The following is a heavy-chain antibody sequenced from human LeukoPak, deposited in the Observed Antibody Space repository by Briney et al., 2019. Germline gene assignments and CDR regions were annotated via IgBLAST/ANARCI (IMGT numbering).Heavy chain of an antibody. J-gene: IGHJ4*02. Sequence: GGSLRLSCAASGFTFSTYAMNWVRQAPGKGLEWVAIVSYDGTNKYHVDSVKGRFTISRDIAKNSLYLQMNSLRAEDTAVYYCARSQWLVGVDYWGQGTLVTVSS. CDR3: ARSQWLVGVDY. D-gene: IGHD6-19*01. CDR1: GFTFSTYA. CDR2: VSYDGTNK. V-gene: IGHV3-30*04.